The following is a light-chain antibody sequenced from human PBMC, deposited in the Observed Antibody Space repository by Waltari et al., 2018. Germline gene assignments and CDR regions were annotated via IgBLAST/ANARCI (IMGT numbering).Light chain of an antibody. CDR3: QQYDNWPPYT. J-gene: IGKJ2*01. Sequence: EIVMTQSPDTLSVSPGDSATLSCRASQSVSRNLAWYQQKPGQAPRLLIFGASTRATGIPDRFSGNGSGTDFTLTISSLQSEDFAVYYCQQYDNWPPYTFGQGTKLEIK. CDR2: GAS. V-gene: IGKV3-15*01. CDR1: QSVSRN.